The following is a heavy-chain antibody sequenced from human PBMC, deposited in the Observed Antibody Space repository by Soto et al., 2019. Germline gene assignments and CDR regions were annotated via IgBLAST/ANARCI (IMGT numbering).Heavy chain of an antibody. J-gene: IGHJ4*02. CDR1: GGSFSGYY. CDR3: ARFRRQWLVPSYFDY. D-gene: IGHD6-19*01. CDR2: INHSGST. V-gene: IGHV4-34*01. Sequence: SETLSLTCAVYGGSFSGYYWSWIRQPPGKGLEWIGEINHSGSTNYNPSLKSRVTISVDTSKNQFSLKLSSVTAADTAVCYCARFRRQWLVPSYFDYWGQGTLVTVSS.